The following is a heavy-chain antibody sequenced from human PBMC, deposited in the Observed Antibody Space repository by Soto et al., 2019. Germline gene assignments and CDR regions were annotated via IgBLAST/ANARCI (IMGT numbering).Heavy chain of an antibody. Sequence: ASVKVSCKASGYTFTSYGISWVRQAPGQGLEWMGWISAYTGNTNYAQKFQGRVTMTTDTSTSTAYMELRSLRSDDTAVYYCARDQGYDFWSEMDVWGQGTTVTVSS. J-gene: IGHJ6*02. D-gene: IGHD3-3*01. CDR3: ARDQGYDFWSEMDV. CDR2: ISAYTGNT. CDR1: GYTFTSYG. V-gene: IGHV1-18*01.